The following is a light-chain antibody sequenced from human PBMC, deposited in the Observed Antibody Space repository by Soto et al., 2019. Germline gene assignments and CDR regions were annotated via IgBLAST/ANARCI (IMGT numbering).Light chain of an antibody. Sequence: DIQLTQSPSSLSASVGDRVTITCRASQPISSLLNWFQQKPGKTPRLLIYAGSRLLGGVPLRFSASGSGTDFTLTTSSLQPEDFATYFCQKSHTIPWTCGQGTKVDI. J-gene: IGKJ1*01. CDR1: QPISSL. V-gene: IGKV1-39*01. CDR2: AGS. CDR3: QKSHTIPWT.